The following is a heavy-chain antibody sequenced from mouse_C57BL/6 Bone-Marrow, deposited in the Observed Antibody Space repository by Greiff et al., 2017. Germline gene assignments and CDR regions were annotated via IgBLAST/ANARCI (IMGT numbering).Heavy chain of an antibody. V-gene: IGHV5-4*03. CDR2: ISDGGSCT. J-gene: IGHJ3*01. CDR3: AGGVWRFFAY. CDR1: GFTFSSYA. Sequence: EVKVVESGGGLVKPGGSLKLSCAASGFTFSSYAMSWVRQTPEKRLEWVGTISDGGSCTYYPDNVKGRFTISRDNAKNNLYLQMSHLKSEDTAMYYCAGGVWRFFAYWGQGTLVTVSA.